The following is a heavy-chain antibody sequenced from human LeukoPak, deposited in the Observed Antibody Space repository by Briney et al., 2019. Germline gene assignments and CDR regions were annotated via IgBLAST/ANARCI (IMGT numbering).Heavy chain of an antibody. V-gene: IGHV3-53*01. CDR3: ARSSIAAAGTDPVYFQH. Sequence: PGGSLRLSCAASGFTVSSNYMSWVRQAPGKGLEWVSVIYSGGSTYYADSVKGRFTISRDNSKNTLYLQMNSLRAEDTAVYYCARSSIAAAGTDPVYFQHWGQGTLVTVSS. D-gene: IGHD6-13*01. CDR1: GFTVSSNY. CDR2: IYSGGST. J-gene: IGHJ1*01.